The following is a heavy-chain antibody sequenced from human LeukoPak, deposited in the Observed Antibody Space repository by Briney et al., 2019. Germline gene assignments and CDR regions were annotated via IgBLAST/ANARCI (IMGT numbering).Heavy chain of an antibody. CDR3: ARIRDGYNDAYDI. CDR2: IIPIFGTA. Sequence: SVKVSCKASGGTFTSYAISWVRHAPGQGLEWMGGIIPIFGTANYAQKFQGRVTITADESTSTAYMELSSLRSEDTAAYYCARIRDGYNDAYDIWGQGTMVTVSS. J-gene: IGHJ3*02. V-gene: IGHV1-69*01. CDR1: GGTFTSYA. D-gene: IGHD5-24*01.